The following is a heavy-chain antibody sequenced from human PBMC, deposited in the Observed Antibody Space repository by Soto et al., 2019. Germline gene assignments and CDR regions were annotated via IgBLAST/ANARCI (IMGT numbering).Heavy chain of an antibody. CDR1: GFTFTSSA. D-gene: IGHD3-16*02. Sequence: VAAVKVSCKASGFTFTSSAVQWVRQARGQRLEWIGWIVVGSGNTNYAQKFQERVTITRDMSTSTAYMELSSLRSEDTAVYYCAADYSVTFGGVIVIGFDAFDIWGQGTMVTVSS. J-gene: IGHJ3*02. CDR2: IVVGSGNT. V-gene: IGHV1-58*01. CDR3: AADYSVTFGGVIVIGFDAFDI.